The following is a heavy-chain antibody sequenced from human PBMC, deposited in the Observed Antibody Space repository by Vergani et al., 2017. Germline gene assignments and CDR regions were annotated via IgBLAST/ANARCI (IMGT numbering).Heavy chain of an antibody. D-gene: IGHD6-13*01. CDR3: ARAAAGTVYWFDP. J-gene: IGHJ5*02. Sequence: QVQLVESGGGVVQPGRSLRLSCAASGFTFSSYGMHWVRQAPGKGLEWVAVIWYDGSNKYYADSVKGRFTISRDNSKNTLYLQMNSLRAEDTAVYYCARAAAGTVYWFDPWGQGTLVTVSS. CDR2: IWYDGSNK. V-gene: IGHV3-33*01. CDR1: GFTFSSYG.